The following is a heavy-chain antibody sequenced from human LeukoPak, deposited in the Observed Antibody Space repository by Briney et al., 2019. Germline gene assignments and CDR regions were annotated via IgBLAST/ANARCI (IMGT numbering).Heavy chain of an antibody. CDR3: ARDPGAYSSSWYGVMGY. V-gene: IGHV1-18*01. CDR2: ISAYNGNT. D-gene: IGHD6-13*01. CDR1: GYTFTSYG. J-gene: IGHJ4*02. Sequence: GASVKVSCKASGYTFTSYGISWVRQAPGQGLEWMGWISAYNGNTNYAQKLQGRVTMTTDTSTSTACMELRSLRSDDTAVYYCARDPGAYSSSWYGVMGYWGQGTLVTVPS.